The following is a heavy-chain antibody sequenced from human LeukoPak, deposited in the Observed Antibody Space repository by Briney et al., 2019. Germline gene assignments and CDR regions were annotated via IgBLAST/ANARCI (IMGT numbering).Heavy chain of an antibody. Sequence: GGSLRLSCAASGFRFNTYWMSWVRQAPGKGLEWVANIKQDGNEKYYADSVKGRFTISRDNGKNSLDLQMNSLRAEDTALYYCARDSGWLRYHDWGQGALVTVSS. J-gene: IGHJ4*02. D-gene: IGHD5-12*01. CDR3: ARDSGWLRYHD. CDR2: IKQDGNEK. CDR1: GFRFNTYW. V-gene: IGHV3-7*03.